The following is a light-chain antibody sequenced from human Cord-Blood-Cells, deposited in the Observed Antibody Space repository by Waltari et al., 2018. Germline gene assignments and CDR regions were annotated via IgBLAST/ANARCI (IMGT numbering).Light chain of an antibody. CDR2: QDS. J-gene: IGLJ2*01. CDR1: KLGAKY. CDR3: QAWDSSTVV. V-gene: IGLV3-1*01. Sequence: SYELTQPPSVSVSPGQTASITCSGDKLGAKYACWYQQKPGQSPVLVIYQDSKRPSGIHERFSGSNSGNTATLTISGTQAMDEADYYCQAWDSSTVVFGGGTKLTVL.